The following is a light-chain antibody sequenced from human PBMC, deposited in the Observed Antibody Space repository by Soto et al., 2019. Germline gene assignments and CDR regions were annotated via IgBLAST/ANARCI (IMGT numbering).Light chain of an antibody. Sequence: QSVLTQSYSASAYLGSSVKLTCTLSSGHSTYIIAWHQQQPGKSPRYLMKLERRGRYNKGSRVPDRFAGSSSGADRYLTFTKPQSEDEADYSCETGDSKTHVVFGGWNKLNDL. CDR2: LERRGRY. CDR1: SGHSTYI. V-gene: IGLV4-60*03. CDR3: ETGDSKTHVV. J-gene: IGLJ2*01.